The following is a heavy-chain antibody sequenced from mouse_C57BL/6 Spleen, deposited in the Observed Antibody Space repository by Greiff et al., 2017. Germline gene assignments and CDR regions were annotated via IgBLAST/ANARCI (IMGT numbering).Heavy chain of an antibody. CDR2: ISSGSSTI. Sequence: EVMLVESGGGLVKPGGSLKLSCAASGFTFSDYGMHWVRQAPEKGLEWVAYISSGSSTIYYADTVKGRFTISRDNAKNTLFLQMTSLRSEDTAMYYCATRSSDVAGAMDYWGQGTSVTVSS. D-gene: IGHD1-1*01. J-gene: IGHJ4*01. CDR1: GFTFSDYG. V-gene: IGHV5-17*01. CDR3: ATRSSDVAGAMDY.